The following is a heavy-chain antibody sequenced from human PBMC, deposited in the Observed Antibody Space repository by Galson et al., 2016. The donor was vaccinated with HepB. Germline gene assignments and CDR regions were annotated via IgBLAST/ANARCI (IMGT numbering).Heavy chain of an antibody. J-gene: IGHJ6*02. V-gene: IGHV3-30*18. Sequence: SLRLSCAASGFTFRSYGIHWVRQAPGKGLEWVALISYDGSNNYYADSVRDRFTISRDNSKNTLYLQMNSLRAEDTAIYFCAKDHYDFWSGQRNYFGTDVWGQGTTVTVSS. CDR3: AKDHYDFWSGQRNYFGTDV. D-gene: IGHD3-3*01. CDR2: ISYDGSNN. CDR1: GFTFRSYG.